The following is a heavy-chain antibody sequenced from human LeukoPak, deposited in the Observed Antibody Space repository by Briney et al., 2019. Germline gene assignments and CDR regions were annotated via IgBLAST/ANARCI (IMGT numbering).Heavy chain of an antibody. CDR2: ISTSSSYI. Sequence: PGGSLRLSCAASGFTFSSYSMNWVRQAPGKGLEWVSSISTSSSYIYYADSVKGRFTISRDNAKNSLYLQMNSLRAEDTAVYYCARCSSGWNVLDCWGQGTLVTVSS. J-gene: IGHJ4*02. CDR3: ARCSSGWNVLDC. CDR1: GFTFSSYS. V-gene: IGHV3-21*01. D-gene: IGHD6-19*01.